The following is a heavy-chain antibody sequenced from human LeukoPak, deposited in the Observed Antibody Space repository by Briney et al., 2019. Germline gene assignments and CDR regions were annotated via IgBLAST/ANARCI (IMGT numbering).Heavy chain of an antibody. CDR1: GGSISSYY. CDR3: ARRYCSGGSCYSAFDY. D-gene: IGHD2-15*01. J-gene: IGHJ4*02. V-gene: IGHV4-59*08. Sequence: SETLSLTCTVSGGSISSYYWSWIRQPPGKGLEWIGYIYYSGSTKYNPSLRSRVTISVDTSKNQFSLNLSSVTAADTAVYYCARRYCSGGSCYSAFDYWGQGTLVTVSS. CDR2: IYYSGST.